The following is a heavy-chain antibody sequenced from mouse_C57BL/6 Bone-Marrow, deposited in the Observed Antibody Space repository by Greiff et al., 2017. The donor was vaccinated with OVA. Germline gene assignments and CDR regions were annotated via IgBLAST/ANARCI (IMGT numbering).Heavy chain of an antibody. D-gene: IGHD1-1*01. V-gene: IGHV1-81*01. CDR2: IYPRSGNT. CDR1: GYTFTSYG. CDR3: AVYGSSYDWYFDV. Sequence: VQLQESGAELARPGASVKLSCKASGYTFTSYGISWVKQRTGQGLEWIGEIYPRSGNTYYNEKFKGKATLTADKSSSTAYMELRSLTSEDSAVYFCAVYGSSYDWYFDVWGTVTTVTVSS. J-gene: IGHJ1*03.